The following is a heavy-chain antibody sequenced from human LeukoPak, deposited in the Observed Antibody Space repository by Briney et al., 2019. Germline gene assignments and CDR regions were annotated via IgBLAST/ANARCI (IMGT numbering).Heavy chain of an antibody. CDR3: AKQYGSATYDKIEY. CDR1: GFTFSDYA. D-gene: IGHD3-10*01. Sequence: GGSLRLSCAASGFTFSDYAMSWVRQAPGKGLEWVSGISARDDGTYYVDSVKGRFTISRDNSKNTLYLQMNSLRAEDTAVYYCAKQYGSATYDKIEYWGQGTLVTVSA. V-gene: IGHV3-23*01. J-gene: IGHJ4*02. CDR2: ISARDDGT.